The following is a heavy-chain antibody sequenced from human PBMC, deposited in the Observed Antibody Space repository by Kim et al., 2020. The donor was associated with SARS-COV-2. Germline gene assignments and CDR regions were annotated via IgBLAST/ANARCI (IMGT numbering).Heavy chain of an antibody. V-gene: IGHV3-23*01. CDR2: ISGSGGST. CDR3: AKVPETYCSGGSCYPFDY. Sequence: GGSLRLSCAASGFTFSSYAMSWVRQAPGKGLEWVSAISGSGGSTYYADSVTGRFTISRDNSKNTLYLQMNSLRAEDTAVYYCAKVPETYCSGGSCYPFDYWGQGTLVTVSS. D-gene: IGHD2-15*01. CDR1: GFTFSSYA. J-gene: IGHJ4*02.